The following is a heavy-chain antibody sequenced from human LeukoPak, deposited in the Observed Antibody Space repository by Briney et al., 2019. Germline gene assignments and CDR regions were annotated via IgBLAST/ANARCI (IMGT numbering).Heavy chain of an antibody. V-gene: IGHV4-61*02. J-gene: IGHJ4*02. D-gene: IGHD1-26*01. CDR2: IHTSGST. CDR1: GGSISSGSYY. Sequence: SQTLSLTCTVSGGSISSGSYYWSWIRQPAGKGLEWIGRIHTSGSTNYNPSLKSRVTISVDTSKNQFSLKLSSVTAADTAVYYCARDRPLSGSYYGFDYWGQGTLVTVSS. CDR3: ARDRPLSGSYYGFDY.